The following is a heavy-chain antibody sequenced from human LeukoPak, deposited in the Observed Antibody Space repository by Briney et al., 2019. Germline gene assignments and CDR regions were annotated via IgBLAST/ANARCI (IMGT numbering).Heavy chain of an antibody. J-gene: IGHJ3*01. Sequence: GGSLRLSCAASGFTFSDYYMSWIRQAPGKGLEWVSYISNSGNTIYYADSVKGRFAISRDNAKNSLYLQMNSLRAEDTAVYYCSAGEGYYDSSDYYSAWAFNVWGQGTMVTVSS. V-gene: IGHV3-11*04. CDR1: GFTFSDYY. CDR2: ISNSGNTI. CDR3: SAGEGYYDSSDYYSAWAFNV. D-gene: IGHD3-22*01.